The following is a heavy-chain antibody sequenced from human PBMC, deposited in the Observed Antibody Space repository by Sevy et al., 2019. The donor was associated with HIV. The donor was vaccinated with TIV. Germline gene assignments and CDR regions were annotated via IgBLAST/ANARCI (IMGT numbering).Heavy chain of an antibody. Sequence: AAVTVSCKVSGYTLNKLSMHWVRQAPGKGLEWMGSFDPEDGETFYAQKFQGRVTMTEDTSTDTAYMELSSLRSEDTAVYYCAATKDYYESSGPPFDYWGQGTLVTVSS. CDR3: AATKDYYESSGPPFDY. D-gene: IGHD3-22*01. J-gene: IGHJ4*02. CDR1: GYTLNKLS. CDR2: FDPEDGET. V-gene: IGHV1-24*01.